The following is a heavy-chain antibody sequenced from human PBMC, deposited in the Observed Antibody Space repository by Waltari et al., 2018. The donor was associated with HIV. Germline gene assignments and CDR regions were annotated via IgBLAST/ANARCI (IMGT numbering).Heavy chain of an antibody. CDR2: IGGSDNST. Sequence: EVHLAESGGGLVQPGASLTISCVVSGVTASTSALTWVRQAPGKGLQWVSSIGGSDNSTHYADSVRDRFFISRDDSQNTLSLQMHSLTINDTAVYFCAHEAAVSAGPLDSWGQGIIVIVSS. D-gene: IGHD6-19*01. CDR3: AHEAAVSAGPLDS. CDR1: GVTASTSA. J-gene: IGHJ4*02. V-gene: IGHV3-23*04.